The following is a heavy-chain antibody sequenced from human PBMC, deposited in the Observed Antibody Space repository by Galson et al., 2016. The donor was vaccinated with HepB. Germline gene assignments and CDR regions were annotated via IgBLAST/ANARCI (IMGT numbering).Heavy chain of an antibody. CDR2: IKSKTDGVTT. D-gene: IGHD5-24*01. Sequence: SLRLSCAVSGFTFINAWMTWVRQAPGKGLEWVGRIKSKTDGVTTDYGAPVRGRFTISRDDSKNTVYLQMNRLKSEDTAVYYCTTGLEKWLQFDAFDIWGQGTMVTVSS. V-gene: IGHV3-15*01. CDR1: GFTFINAW. CDR3: TTGLEKWLQFDAFDI. J-gene: IGHJ3*02.